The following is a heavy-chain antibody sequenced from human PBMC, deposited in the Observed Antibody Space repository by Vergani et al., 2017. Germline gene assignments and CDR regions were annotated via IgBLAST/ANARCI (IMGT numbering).Heavy chain of an antibody. CDR2: INPNSGGT. Sequence: QVQLVQSGAEVKKPGASVKVSCKASGYTFTGYYMHWVRQAPGQGLEWMGWINPNSGGTNYAQKFQGRVTMTRDTSISTAYMELSRLRSDDTAVYYCARAPGIAAAVAIWFDPWGQGTLVTVSS. J-gene: IGHJ5*02. CDR3: ARAPGIAAAVAIWFDP. D-gene: IGHD6-13*01. V-gene: IGHV1-2*02. CDR1: GYTFTGYY.